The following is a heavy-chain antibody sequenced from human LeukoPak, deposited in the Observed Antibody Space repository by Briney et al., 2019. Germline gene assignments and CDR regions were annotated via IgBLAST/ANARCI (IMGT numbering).Heavy chain of an antibody. CDR1: GFTFSSYE. D-gene: IGHD1-26*01. Sequence: GGSLRLSCAASGFTFSSYEMSWVRQAPGKGLEWVSYISSSGCTIYYADSVKGRFTISRDNAKNSLYLQMNSLRAEDTAVYYCASGSYSCDYWGQGTLVTVSS. V-gene: IGHV3-48*03. CDR2: ISSSGCTI. CDR3: ASGSYSCDY. J-gene: IGHJ4*02.